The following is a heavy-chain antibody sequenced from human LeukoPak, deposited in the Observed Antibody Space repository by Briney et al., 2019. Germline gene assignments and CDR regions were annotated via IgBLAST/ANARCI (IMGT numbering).Heavy chain of an antibody. J-gene: IGHJ4*02. V-gene: IGHV3-30*04. CDR3: ARDGRSGYDFGFHFDY. CDR1: GFTFSNYA. Sequence: GGSLRLSCAASGFTFSNYAMLWVRQDPGKGLEWVAVVSYDGSNKYYADSVKGRFTISRDDSKNSLYLQVNSLRGEDTAVYYCARDGRSGYDFGFHFDYWGLGTLVTVSS. CDR2: VSYDGSNK. D-gene: IGHD5-12*01.